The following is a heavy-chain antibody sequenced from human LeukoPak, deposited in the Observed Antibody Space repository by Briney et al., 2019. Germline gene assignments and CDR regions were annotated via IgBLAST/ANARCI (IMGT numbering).Heavy chain of an antibody. CDR3: ATVPYCSSTSCYPP. J-gene: IGHJ5*02. D-gene: IGHD2-2*01. Sequence: GASVKVSCKVSGYTLTELSMHWVRQAPGKGLEWMGGFDPEDGETIYAQKFQGRVTMTEDTSTDTAYMELSSLRSEDTAVYYCATVPYCSSTSCYPPWGQGTLVTVSS. CDR1: GYTLTELS. CDR2: FDPEDGET. V-gene: IGHV1-24*01.